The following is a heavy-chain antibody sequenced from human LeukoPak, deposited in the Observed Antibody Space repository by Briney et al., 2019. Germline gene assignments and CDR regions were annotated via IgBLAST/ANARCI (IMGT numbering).Heavy chain of an antibody. V-gene: IGHV4-59*01. CDR2: IYYSGST. D-gene: IGHD1-26*01. J-gene: IGHJ4*02. CDR1: GDSINNYY. CDR3: ARDGRSGSYPFDY. Sequence: SETLSLTCTVSGDSINNYYWSWIRQPPGKGLEWIGYIYYSGSTNYNPSLKSRVTISVDTSKNQFSLKLSSVTAADTAVYYCARDGRSGSYPFDYWGQGTLVTVSS.